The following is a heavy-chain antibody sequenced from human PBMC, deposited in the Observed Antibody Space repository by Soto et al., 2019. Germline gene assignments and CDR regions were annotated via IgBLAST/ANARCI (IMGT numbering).Heavy chain of an antibody. D-gene: IGHD2-8*01. CDR2: IYYSWST. J-gene: IGHJ4*02. Sequence: SETLSLTCTVSGDSISSYYWSWIRQPPGKELEWIGYIYYSWSTNYNPSLKSRVTISADTSKNQFSLKLRSVTAADTAVYYCARGAMAAQAFDSWGQGTLVTVS. CDR3: ARGAMAAQAFDS. CDR1: GDSISSYY. V-gene: IGHV4-59*13.